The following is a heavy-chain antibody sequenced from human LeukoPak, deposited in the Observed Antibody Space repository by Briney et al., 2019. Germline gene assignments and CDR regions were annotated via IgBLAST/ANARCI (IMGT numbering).Heavy chain of an antibody. D-gene: IGHD2-21*02. CDR3: ARDHEHIVVVTAIPGDYGMDV. J-gene: IGHJ6*04. CDR1: GSTISSYA. V-gene: IGHV3-30*04. Sequence: GGPLRLSCAASGSTISSYAMHWVLKAPDKGLEWVAVISYDGSNKYYADSVKGRFTISRDNSKNTLYLQMNSLRAEDTAVYYCARDHEHIVVVTAIPGDYGMDVWGKGTTVTVSS. CDR2: ISYDGSNK.